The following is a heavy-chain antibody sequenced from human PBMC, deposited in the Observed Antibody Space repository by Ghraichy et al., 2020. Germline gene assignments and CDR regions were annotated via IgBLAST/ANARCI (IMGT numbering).Heavy chain of an antibody. V-gene: IGHV3-23*01. CDR1: GFTFSSYA. CDR3: RGVPSGYSSSRVDY. Sequence: GGSLRLSCAASGFTFSSYAMSWVRQAPGKGLEWVSAISGSGGSTYYADSVKGRFTISRDNSKNTLYLQMNSLRAEDTAVYYCRGVPSGYSSSRVDYWGQGTLVTVSS. CDR2: ISGSGGST. D-gene: IGHD6-13*01. J-gene: IGHJ4*02.